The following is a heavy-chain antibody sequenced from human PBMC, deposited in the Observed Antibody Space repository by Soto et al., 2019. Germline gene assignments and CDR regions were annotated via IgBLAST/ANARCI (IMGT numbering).Heavy chain of an antibody. CDR1: GFTFSSYE. CDR3: AREELNCGGDCFAF. CDR2: IGTSETDT. J-gene: IGHJ4*02. D-gene: IGHD2-21*01. V-gene: IGHV3-48*03. Sequence: EVQLVESGGGLVQPGLSLRLSCAASGFTFSSYEFNWVRQAPGKGLEWISYIGTSETDTYYAGSVKGRFTVSRDNAKNSVYLQMSSLRAEYTAIYYCAREELNCGGDCFAFWGQGALVTVSS.